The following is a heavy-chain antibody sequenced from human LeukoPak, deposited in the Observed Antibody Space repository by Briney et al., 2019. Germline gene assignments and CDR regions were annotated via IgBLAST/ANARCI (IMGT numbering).Heavy chain of an antibody. CDR2: IYHSGST. CDR1: GGSISSGGYY. J-gene: IGHJ4*02. V-gene: IGHV4-30-2*01. CDR3: ARDRSPFDY. Sequence: KPSETLSLTCTVSGGSISSGGYYWSWIRQPPGKGLEWIGFIYHSGSTYYNPSLKSRVTISVDRSKNQFSLKLSSVTAADTAVYYCARDRSPFDYWGQGTLVTVSS.